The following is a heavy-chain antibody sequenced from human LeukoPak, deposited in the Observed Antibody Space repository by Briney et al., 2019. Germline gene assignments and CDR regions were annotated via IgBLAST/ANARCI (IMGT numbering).Heavy chain of an antibody. CDR1: GFSSCSYW. D-gene: IGHD3-16*01. Sequence: GGSPRLSCAASGFSSCSYWMHWGRHAPGGGLLWVSRIIGDGGSTAYADSVKGRFSTSTDNTTNTPYLHMNSLRDEDTAVYYCARDLCGGGQKGFDYWGQGTLVTVSS. J-gene: IGHJ4*02. V-gene: IGHV3-74*01. CDR3: ARDLCGGGQKGFDY. CDR2: IIGDGGST.